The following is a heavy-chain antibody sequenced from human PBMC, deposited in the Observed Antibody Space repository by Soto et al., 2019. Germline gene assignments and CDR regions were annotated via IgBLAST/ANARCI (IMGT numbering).Heavy chain of an antibody. Sequence: GESLKIYCKGSGYSFTSYWISWVRQMPGKGLEWMGRIDPSDSYTIYSPSFQCNVTISADKSITTAYLQWSSLRPSDTAMYYCASLYYDILTGYYTGPDAFDIWGQGTMVTVSS. CDR1: GYSFTSYW. J-gene: IGHJ3*02. V-gene: IGHV5-10-1*01. CDR3: ASLYYDILTGYYTGPDAFDI. D-gene: IGHD3-9*01. CDR2: IDPSDSYT.